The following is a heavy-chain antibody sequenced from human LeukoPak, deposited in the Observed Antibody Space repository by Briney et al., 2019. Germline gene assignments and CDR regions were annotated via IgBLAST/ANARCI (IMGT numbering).Heavy chain of an antibody. CDR2: IGGGSSSI. CDR3: AKSKEDTSPYSSSSHAFDI. V-gene: IGHV3-48*01. Sequence: QTGGSLRLSCAASGFTFSTYTMNWVRQAPGKGLEGVSCIGGGSSSIYYADSVKGRFTISRDNAKNSLYLQMNSLRAVDMALYYCAKSKEDTSPYSSSSHAFDIWGQGTMVTVSS. D-gene: IGHD6-6*01. CDR1: GFTFSTYT. J-gene: IGHJ3*02.